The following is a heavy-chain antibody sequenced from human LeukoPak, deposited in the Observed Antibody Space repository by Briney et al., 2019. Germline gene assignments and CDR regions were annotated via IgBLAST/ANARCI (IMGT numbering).Heavy chain of an antibody. V-gene: IGHV3-43*02. CDR2: VSGDGGST. CDR1: GFTFDDYA. Sequence: GGSLRLSCAASGFTFDDYAIHWVRQVPGKALEWVSLVSGDGGSTYYADSVRGRFTISRDNSKNSLYLEMNSLRTEDTALYYCAKGYYDSSGPNYFDYWGQGTRVTVSS. J-gene: IGHJ4*02. D-gene: IGHD3-22*01. CDR3: AKGYYDSSGPNYFDY.